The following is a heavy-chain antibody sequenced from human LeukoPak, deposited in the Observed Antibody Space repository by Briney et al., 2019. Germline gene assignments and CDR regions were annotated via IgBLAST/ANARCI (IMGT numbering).Heavy chain of an antibody. CDR1: GFTFSSYS. Sequence: GGSLRLSCAASGFTFSSYSMNWVRQAPGKGLEWVSYIRSSSSTIYYADSVKGRFTISRDNAKNSLYLQMNSLRAEDTAVYYCAREYYYDSSGYYRTFDYWGQGTLVTVSS. CDR3: AREYYYDSSGYYRTFDY. D-gene: IGHD3-22*01. CDR2: IRSSSSTI. J-gene: IGHJ4*02. V-gene: IGHV3-48*04.